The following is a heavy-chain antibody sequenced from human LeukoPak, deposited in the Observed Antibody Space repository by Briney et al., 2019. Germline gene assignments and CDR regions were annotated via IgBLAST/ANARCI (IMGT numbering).Heavy chain of an antibody. D-gene: IGHD2-2*01. J-gene: IGHJ5*02. CDR1: GGTFSSYA. Sequence: SVKVSCKASGGTFSSYAISWVRQAPGQGLEWMGRIIPIFGIANYAQKFQGRVTITADKSTSTAYMELSSLRSEDAAVYYCARDRVVVVPAAGFDPWGQGTLVTVSS. CDR2: IIPIFGIA. V-gene: IGHV1-69*04. CDR3: ARDRVVVVPAAGFDP.